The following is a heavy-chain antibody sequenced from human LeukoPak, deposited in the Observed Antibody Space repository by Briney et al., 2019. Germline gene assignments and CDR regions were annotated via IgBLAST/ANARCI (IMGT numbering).Heavy chain of an antibody. D-gene: IGHD2-2*01. V-gene: IGHV4-39*07. Sequence: SETLSLTCTVSGGSISSSSYYWGWIRQPPGKGLEWIGSIYYSGSTYYNPSLKSRVTISVDRSKNQFSLKLSSVTAADTAVYYCARECVVVVPAATIPRGWFDPWGQGTLVTVSS. CDR2: IYYSGST. CDR1: GGSISSSSYY. CDR3: ARECVVVVPAATIPRGWFDP. J-gene: IGHJ5*02.